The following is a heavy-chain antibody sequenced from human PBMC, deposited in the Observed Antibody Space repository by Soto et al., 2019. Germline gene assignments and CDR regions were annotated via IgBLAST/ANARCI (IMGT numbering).Heavy chain of an antibody. D-gene: IGHD3-3*01. V-gene: IGHV1-69*06. CDR2: IIPIFGTA. Sequence: QVQLVQSGAEVKKPGSSVKVSCKASGGTFSSYAISWVRQAPGQGLEWMGGIIPIFGTANYAQKFQGRVTITADKSTSTAYMELSSLRSEDTAVYYCAREGTVWSGSPQLLNWFDPWGKGTLVTVPS. J-gene: IGHJ5*01. CDR3: AREGTVWSGSPQLLNWFDP. CDR1: GGTFSSYA.